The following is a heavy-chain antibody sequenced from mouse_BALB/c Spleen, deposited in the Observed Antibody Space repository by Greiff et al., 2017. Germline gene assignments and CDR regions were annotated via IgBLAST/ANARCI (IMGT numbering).Heavy chain of an antibody. CDR3: ARDPIYYYGSREGMDY. D-gene: IGHD1-1*01. J-gene: IGHJ4*01. Sequence: DVQLVESGGGLVKPGGSLKLSCAASGFTFSDYYMYWVRQTPEKRLEWVATISDGGSYTYYPDSVKGRFTISRDNAKNNLYLQMSSLKSEDTAMYYCARDPIYYYGSREGMDYWGQGTSVTVSS. V-gene: IGHV5-4*02. CDR2: ISDGGSYT. CDR1: GFTFSDYY.